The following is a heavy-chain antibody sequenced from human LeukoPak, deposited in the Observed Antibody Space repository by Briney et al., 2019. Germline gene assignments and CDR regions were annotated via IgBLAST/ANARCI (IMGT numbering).Heavy chain of an antibody. D-gene: IGHD3-10*01. J-gene: IGHJ5*02. V-gene: IGHV1-69*02. Sequence: ASVKVSCKASGYTFTGYYIHWVRQAPGQGLEWMGRIIPILGIANYAQKFQGRVTITADKSTSTAYMELSSLRSEDTDVYYCAPGNWFDPWGQGTLVTVSS. CDR1: GYTFTGYY. CDR2: IIPILGIA. CDR3: APGNWFDP.